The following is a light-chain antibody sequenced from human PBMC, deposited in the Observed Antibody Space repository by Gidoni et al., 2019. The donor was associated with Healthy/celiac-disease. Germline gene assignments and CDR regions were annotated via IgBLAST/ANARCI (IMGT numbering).Light chain of an antibody. CDR3: QSADSSGTWV. CDR1: ALPKQY. Sequence: SHELTQPPSVSVSPGQTARSTCTGDALPKQYAYWYQQKPGQAPVLVIYKDSERPSGIPERFSGSSSGTTVTLTISGVQAEVEADYYCQSADSSGTWVFGGGTKLTVL. CDR2: KDS. J-gene: IGLJ3*02. V-gene: IGLV3-25*03.